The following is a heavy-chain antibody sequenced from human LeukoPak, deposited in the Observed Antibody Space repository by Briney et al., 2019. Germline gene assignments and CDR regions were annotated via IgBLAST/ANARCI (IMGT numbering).Heavy chain of an antibody. Sequence: GGTLRLSCAASGFTFSNYGMSWVRQAPGKGLEWVSAISGSGVSTYYADSVKGRFTISRDNSKNTLYLQMNSLRAEDTAVYYCAKDRPYYYGSGSIFDYWGQGTPVTVSS. V-gene: IGHV3-23*01. CDR1: GFTFSNYG. D-gene: IGHD3-10*01. J-gene: IGHJ4*02. CDR3: AKDRPYYYGSGSIFDY. CDR2: ISGSGVST.